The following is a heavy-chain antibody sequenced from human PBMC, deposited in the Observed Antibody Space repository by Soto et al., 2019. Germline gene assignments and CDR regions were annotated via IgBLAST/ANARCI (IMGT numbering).Heavy chain of an antibody. D-gene: IGHD3-9*01. V-gene: IGHV4-31*03. CDR3: ARVSYYDILTGPTHFDY. J-gene: IGHJ4*02. Sequence: PSETLSLTCTVSGGSISSGGYYWSWIRQHPGKGLEWIGYIYYSGSTYYNPSLKSRVTISVDTSKNQFSLKLSSVTAADTAVYYCARVSYYDILTGPTHFDYWGQGTLVTVSS. CDR1: GGSISSGGYY. CDR2: IYYSGST.